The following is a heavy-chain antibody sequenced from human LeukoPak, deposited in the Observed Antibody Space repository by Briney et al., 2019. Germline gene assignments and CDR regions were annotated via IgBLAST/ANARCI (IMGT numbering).Heavy chain of an antibody. CDR2: ISAYNGNT. D-gene: IGHD2-15*01. J-gene: IGHJ5*02. CDR3: ARSLLLDTWFDP. Sequence: ASVKVSCKASGYTFTSYGISWVRQAPGQGLEWMGWISAYNGNTNYAQKLQGRATMTTDTSTSTAYMELRSLRSDDTAVYYCARSLLLDTWFDPWGQGTLVTVSS. V-gene: IGHV1-18*01. CDR1: GYTFTSYG.